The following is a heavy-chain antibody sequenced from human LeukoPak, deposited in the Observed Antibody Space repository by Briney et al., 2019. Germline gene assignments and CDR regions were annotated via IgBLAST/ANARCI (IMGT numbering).Heavy chain of an antibody. D-gene: IGHD2-15*01. Sequence: PGESLRLSCAASGFTFSNFGLNWVRQAPGKGLEWVAFISDNGLRAYYLESVKGLFTISRDDSKNTLYLQMNRLRVEDTAVYYCARDRIGKYSIDYWGQGTLVTVSS. CDR2: ISDNGLRA. CDR3: ARDRIGKYSIDY. CDR1: GFTFSNFG. J-gene: IGHJ4*02. V-gene: IGHV3-33*08.